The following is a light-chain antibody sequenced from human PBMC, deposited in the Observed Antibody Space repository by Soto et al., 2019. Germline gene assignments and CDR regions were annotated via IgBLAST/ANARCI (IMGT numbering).Light chain of an antibody. Sequence: IQMTQSPSALSASIGDRVTITCRASESIRTWLAWYQHKPGKAPKFLIYDASSLESGVPPRFSGSGSGTEFTLTISNLQPDDFATYFCQQYHNYPRTFGQGTKVDIK. J-gene: IGKJ1*01. CDR1: ESIRTW. V-gene: IGKV1-5*01. CDR2: DAS. CDR3: QQYHNYPRT.